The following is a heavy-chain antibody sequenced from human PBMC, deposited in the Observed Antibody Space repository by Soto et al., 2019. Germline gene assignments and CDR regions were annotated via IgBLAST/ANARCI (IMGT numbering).Heavy chain of an antibody. J-gene: IGHJ5*02. Sequence: SQTLSLTCAISGDSVSSDSVAWNWIRQSPSRGLEWLGRTYYRSKWYNDYAVSVKSRITINSDTSKNQFSLHLNSVTPEDTAVYYCPTDPTHDTWSKWLDPWGQGTLVTVSS. CDR2: TYYRSKWYN. CDR1: GDSVSSDSVA. CDR3: PTDPTHDTWSKWLDP. D-gene: IGHD2-8*02. V-gene: IGHV6-1*01.